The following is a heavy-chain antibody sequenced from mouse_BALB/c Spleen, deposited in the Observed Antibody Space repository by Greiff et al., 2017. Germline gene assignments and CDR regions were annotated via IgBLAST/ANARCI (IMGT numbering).Heavy chain of an antibody. J-gene: IGHJ4*01. CDR3: ARNPHLYYYAMDY. V-gene: IGHV2-2*02. Sequence: VKLQESGPGLVQPSQSLSITCTVSGFSLTSYGVHWVRQSPGKGLEWLGVIWSGGSTDYNAAFISRLSISKDNSKSQVFFKMNSLQANDTAIYYCARNPHLYYYAMDYWGQGTSVTVSS. CDR1: GFSLTSYG. CDR2: IWSGGST.